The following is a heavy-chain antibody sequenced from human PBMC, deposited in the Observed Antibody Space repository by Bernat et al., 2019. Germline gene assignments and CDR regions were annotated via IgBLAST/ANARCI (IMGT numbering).Heavy chain of an antibody. CDR2: IYSGGST. CDR3: ARNPGGGGGQQLVPRYYFDY. V-gene: IGHV3-66*01. CDR1: GFTVSSNY. Sequence: EVQLVESGGGLVQPGGSLRLSCAASGFTVSSNYMSWVRQAPGKGLEWVSVIYSGGSTYYADSVKGRFTISRDNSKNTLYLQMNSLRAEDTAVYYCARNPGGGGGQQLVPRYYFDYWGQGTLVTVSS. J-gene: IGHJ4*02. D-gene: IGHD6-13*01.